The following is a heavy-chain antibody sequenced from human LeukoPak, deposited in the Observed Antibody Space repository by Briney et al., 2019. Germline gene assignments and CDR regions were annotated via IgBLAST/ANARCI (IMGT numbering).Heavy chain of an antibody. CDR3: ASGSSWSYYIPWFDP. Sequence: GRSLRLSCAASGFTFSDYDMHWVRQAPGKGLEWVAVISYDGSNKYYADSVKGRFTITRDNSKNTLYLQMNSLRAEDTAVYYCASGSSWSYYIPWFDPWGQGTLVTVSS. V-gene: IGHV3-30*04. CDR2: ISYDGSNK. CDR1: GFTFSDYD. D-gene: IGHD3-10*01. J-gene: IGHJ5*02.